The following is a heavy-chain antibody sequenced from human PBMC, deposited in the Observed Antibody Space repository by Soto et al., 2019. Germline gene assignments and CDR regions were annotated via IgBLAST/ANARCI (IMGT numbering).Heavy chain of an antibody. J-gene: IGHJ4*02. V-gene: IGHV2-5*02. D-gene: IGHD3-10*01. Sequence: QITLKESGPTLVKPTQTLTLTCRLSGFSLNTYGVGVGWIRQTPGKALEWLARIYWDDDKLYSPSLKSRLATTKDTSGNLVVLTMANMDPVDTATYYCAHIRELFFDSWGQGTLVTVSS. CDR2: IYWDDDK. CDR1: GFSLNTYGVG. CDR3: AHIRELFFDS.